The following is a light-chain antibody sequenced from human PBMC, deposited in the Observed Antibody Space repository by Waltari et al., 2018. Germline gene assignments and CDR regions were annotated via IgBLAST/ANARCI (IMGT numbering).Light chain of an antibody. V-gene: IGKV3-20*01. CDR1: QTFSSSY. CDR2: GAS. J-gene: IGKJ4*01. CDR3: QHYGTSPPLT. Sequence: EIVLTQSQGTLSLSPGERATLPCRARQTFSSSYLAWYQQKPGQAPRLLIYGASTRAAGCTFRFSGSGCVTAFSLTISSIEPEDFAVYYCQHYGTSPPLTFGGGTKVEIK.